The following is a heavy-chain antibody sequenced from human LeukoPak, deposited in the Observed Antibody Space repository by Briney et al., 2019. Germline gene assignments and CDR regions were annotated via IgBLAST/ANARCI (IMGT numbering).Heavy chain of an antibody. J-gene: IGHJ4*02. Sequence: SETLSLTCTVSGGSLSSYYWSWIRQPAGKGLEWIGRIYTSGSTNYNPSLKSRVTMSVDTPKNQFSLKLSSVTAADTAVYYCARVVTFGALYYFDYWGQGTLVTVSS. CDR3: ARVVTFGALYYFDY. D-gene: IGHD3/OR15-3a*01. CDR2: IYTSGST. V-gene: IGHV4-4*07. CDR1: GGSLSSYY.